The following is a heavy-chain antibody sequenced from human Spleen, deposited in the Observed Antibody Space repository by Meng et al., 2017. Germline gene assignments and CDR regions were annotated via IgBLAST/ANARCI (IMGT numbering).Heavy chain of an antibody. CDR3: ARGRGYNSHLYNWFDP. CDR1: GGSFSVYY. D-gene: IGHD3-10*01. V-gene: IGHV4-34*01. J-gene: IGHJ5*02. CDR2: INHSGST. Sequence: QVQLRQWGAGWLKPSEPLSLTGPVYGGSFSVYYCSWIRQPPGKDLEWIGEINHSGSTHYNPSLTSRVSISVDTSKNQFSLKLTSVTAADTAMYYCARGRGYNSHLYNWFDPWGQGTLVTVSS.